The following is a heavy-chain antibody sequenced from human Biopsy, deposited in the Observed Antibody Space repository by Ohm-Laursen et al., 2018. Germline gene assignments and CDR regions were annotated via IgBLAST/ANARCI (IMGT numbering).Heavy chain of an antibody. V-gene: IGHV4-59*01. CDR3: AKDRGYYSDRTVPGYFDL. J-gene: IGHJ2*01. CDR1: GDSISSDY. Sequence: GTLSLTCTVSGDSISSDYWTWIRQPPGKGLQWIGYVYYTGSTDYNPSLQSRVTISVDTSKNHFSLRLRSVTPADTAIYYCAKDRGYYSDRTVPGYFDLWGRGTLVTVSS. CDR2: VYYTGST. D-gene: IGHD3-22*01.